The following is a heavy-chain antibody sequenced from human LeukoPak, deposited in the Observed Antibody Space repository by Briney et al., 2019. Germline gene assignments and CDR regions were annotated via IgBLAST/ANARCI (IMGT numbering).Heavy chain of an antibody. D-gene: IGHD6-25*01. V-gene: IGHV4-34*01. CDR1: GGSFSGYY. CDR2: INHSGST. Sequence: PSETLSLTCAVYGGSFSGYYWSWIRQPPGKGLEWIGEINHSGSTNYNPSLESRVTISVDTSKNQFSLKLSSVTAADTAVYYCARSGGAFDIWGQGTMVTVSS. J-gene: IGHJ3*02. CDR3: ARSGGAFDI.